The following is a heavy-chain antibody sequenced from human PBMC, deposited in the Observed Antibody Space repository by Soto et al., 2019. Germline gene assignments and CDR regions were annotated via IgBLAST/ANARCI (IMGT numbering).Heavy chain of an antibody. Sequence: GGSLRLSCAGSGFTFSDYSMNWVRQAPGKGLEWVSGLTWGGSAYYAESVRGRFTISRDNSKSILYVQMNSLRVEDTAVYYCAKERTSSTYDGMDVWGQGTPVTVSS. CDR3: AKERTSSTYDGMDV. CDR1: GFTFSDYS. D-gene: IGHD6-6*01. J-gene: IGHJ6*02. CDR2: LTWGGSA. V-gene: IGHV3-23*01.